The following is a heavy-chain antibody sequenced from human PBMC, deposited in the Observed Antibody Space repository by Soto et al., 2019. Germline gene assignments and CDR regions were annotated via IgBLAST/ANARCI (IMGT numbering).Heavy chain of an antibody. D-gene: IGHD4-17*01. Sequence: EVQLVESGGDLVQPGGSLRLSCAPSGFAFSGYWMHWVRQAPGKGPVWVSRINNDGSATGYEDSVKGRFTISRDNARNTLYLQMNSLREEDTAVCYCVRACKDGYYWGRGTLVTVS. V-gene: IGHV3-74*01. CDR2: INNDGSAT. CDR1: GFAFSGYW. CDR3: VRACKDGYY. J-gene: IGHJ4*02.